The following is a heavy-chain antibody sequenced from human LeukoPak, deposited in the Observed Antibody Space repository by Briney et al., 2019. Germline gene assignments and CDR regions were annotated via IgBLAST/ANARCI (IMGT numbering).Heavy chain of an antibody. CDR3: ASYSSSWFPSASYYYMDV. D-gene: IGHD6-13*01. V-gene: IGHV4-34*01. CDR1: GGSFSGYY. Sequence: SETLSLTCAVYGGSFSGYYWSWIRQPPGKGLEWIGEINHSGSTNYNPSLKSRVTISVDTSKNQFSLKLSSVTAADTAVYYCASYSSSWFPSASYYYMDVWGKGTTVTVSS. CDR2: INHSGST. J-gene: IGHJ6*03.